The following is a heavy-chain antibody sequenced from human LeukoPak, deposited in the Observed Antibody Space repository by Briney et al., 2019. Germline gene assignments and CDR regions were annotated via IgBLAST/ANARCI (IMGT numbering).Heavy chain of an antibody. D-gene: IGHD6-13*01. V-gene: IGHV3-21*01. J-gene: IGHJ5*02. CDR3: ASGDSSSWWDWFDP. Sequence: GGSLRLSCAASGFTFSSYSMNWVRQAPGKGLEWVSSISSSSSYIYYADSVKGRFTISRDNAKTSLYLQMNSLRAEDTAVYYCASGDSSSWWDWFDPWGQGTLVTVSS. CDR1: GFTFSSYS. CDR2: ISSSSSYI.